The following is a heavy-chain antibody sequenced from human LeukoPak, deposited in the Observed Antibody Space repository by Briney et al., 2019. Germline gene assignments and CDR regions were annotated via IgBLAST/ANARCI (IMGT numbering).Heavy chain of an antibody. CDR3: AKGAHYYGSGSYDY. Sequence: PGGSLRLSCAASGFTFSSYSMNWVRQAPGKGLEWVSAISGSGGSAYYADSVKGRFTISRDNSKNTLYLQMNSLRAEDTAVYYCAKGAHYYGSGSYDYWGQGTLVTVSS. D-gene: IGHD3-10*01. CDR2: ISGSGGSA. CDR1: GFTFSSYS. V-gene: IGHV3-23*01. J-gene: IGHJ4*02.